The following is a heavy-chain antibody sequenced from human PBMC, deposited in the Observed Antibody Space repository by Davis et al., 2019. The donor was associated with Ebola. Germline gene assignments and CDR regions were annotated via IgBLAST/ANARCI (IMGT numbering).Heavy chain of an antibody. Sequence: ASVKVSCKASGYTFTSYDINWVRQATGQGLEWMGWMNPNSGNTGYAQKFQGRVTMTRNTSISTAYMELSSLRSEDTAVYYCARDSVVGAAAGTGYWGQGTLVTVSS. CDR1: GYTFTSYD. J-gene: IGHJ4*02. CDR2: MNPNSGNT. D-gene: IGHD6-13*01. V-gene: IGHV1-8*01. CDR3: ARDSVVGAAAGTGY.